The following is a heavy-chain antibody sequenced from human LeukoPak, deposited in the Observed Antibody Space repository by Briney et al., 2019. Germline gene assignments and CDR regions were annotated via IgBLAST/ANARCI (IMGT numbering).Heavy chain of an antibody. CDR3: TTVRPVKPAAIFH. J-gene: IGHJ4*02. CDR1: GFTFSNAW. Sequence: GGSPLISCAASGFTFSNAWMSWVRQAPGKGLEWVGRIKSKTDGGTTDYAAPVKGRFTISRDDSKNTLYLQMNSLKTEDTAVYYCTTVRPVKPAAIFHWAQKTLVTVSS. V-gene: IGHV3-15*01. CDR2: IKSKTDGGTT. D-gene: IGHD2-2*01.